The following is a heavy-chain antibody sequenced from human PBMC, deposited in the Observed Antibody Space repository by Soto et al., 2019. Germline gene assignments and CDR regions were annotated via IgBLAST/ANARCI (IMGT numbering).Heavy chain of an antibody. CDR1: GFTFSSYG. Sequence: ESGGGVVQPGRSLRLSCAASGFTFSSYGMHWVRQAPGKGLEWVAVIWYDGSNKYYADSVKGRFTISRDNSKNTLYLQMNSLRAEDTAVYYCARDKVPAAYYYGMDVWGQGTTVTVSS. CDR2: IWYDGSNK. J-gene: IGHJ6*02. CDR3: ARDKVPAAYYYGMDV. D-gene: IGHD2-2*01. V-gene: IGHV3-33*01.